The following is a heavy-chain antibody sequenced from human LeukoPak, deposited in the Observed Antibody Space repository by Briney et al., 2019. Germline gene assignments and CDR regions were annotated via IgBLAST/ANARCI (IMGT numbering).Heavy chain of an antibody. D-gene: IGHD1-26*01. CDR2: FYDSGDF. V-gene: IGHV4-59*08. CDR3: ARLLRPGGRKGDAFDI. CDR1: GGSISGHH. Sequence: SETLSLTCTVSGGSISGHHWTWIRQPPGTGLEWIGYFYDSGDFNYNPSLKSRVTIWMAMSNNQFSLTMSSVTAADTAMYYCARLLRPGGRKGDAFDIWGQGTLVTVSS. J-gene: IGHJ3*02.